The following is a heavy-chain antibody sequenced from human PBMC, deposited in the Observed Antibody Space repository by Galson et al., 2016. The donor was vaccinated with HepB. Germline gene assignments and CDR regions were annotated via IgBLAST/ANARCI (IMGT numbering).Heavy chain of an antibody. V-gene: IGHV3-23*01. CDR2: FGDGGDI. Sequence: SLRLSCAASGFIFSSYAMTWVRQAPGKGPEWVSTFGDGGDIYYADSVKGRFTISRDNSRNTLYLQMNSLRAEDTAVYYCVRDQVDYYESSGDDFDYWGQGTLVTVSS. CDR1: GFIFSSYA. D-gene: IGHD3-22*01. J-gene: IGHJ4*02. CDR3: VRDQVDYYESSGDDFDY.